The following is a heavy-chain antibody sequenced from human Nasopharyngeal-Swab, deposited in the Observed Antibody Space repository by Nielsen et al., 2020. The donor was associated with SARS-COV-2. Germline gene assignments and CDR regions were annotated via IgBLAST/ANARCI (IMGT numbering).Heavy chain of an antibody. D-gene: IGHD1-1*01. CDR1: GYTFTSYG. J-gene: IGHJ5*02. CDR3: ARAGVQLELAIWFDP. CDR2: ISAYNGNT. V-gene: IGHV1-18*01. Sequence: ASVKVSCKASGYTFTSYGISWVRQAPGQGLEGMGWISAYNGNTNYAQKLQGRVTMTTDTSTSTAYMELRSLRSDDTAVYYCARAGVQLELAIWFDPWGRGTLVTVSS.